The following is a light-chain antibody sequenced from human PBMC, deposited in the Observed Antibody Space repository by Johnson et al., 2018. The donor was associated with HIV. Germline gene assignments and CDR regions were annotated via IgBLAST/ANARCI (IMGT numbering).Light chain of an antibody. CDR2: DNN. V-gene: IGLV1-51*01. CDR3: GSWDSSLSAYV. J-gene: IGLJ1*01. Sequence: QSALTQPPSVSAAPGQKVTISCSGSSSNIGNNYVSWYQQLPGTAPKLLIYDNNRRPSGITDRFSGSKSGTSGTLGITGLQTGDEADYYCGSWDSSLSAYVFGTGTKVTVL. CDR1: SSNIGNNY.